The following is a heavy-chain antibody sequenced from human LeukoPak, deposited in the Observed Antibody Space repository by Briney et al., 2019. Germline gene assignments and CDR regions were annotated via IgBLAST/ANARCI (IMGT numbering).Heavy chain of an antibody. V-gene: IGHV3-23*01. J-gene: IGHJ4*02. CDR1: GFTFSSYA. CDR2: ISGSGDNT. Sequence: GGSLRLSCAASGFTFSSYAMSWVRQAPGKGLEWVSAISGSGDNTYYADSVKGRFTVSRDNSKNTLYVQMKSLRAEDTAVYYCAKDFVVVPGNVNYFDYWGQGTLVTVSS. CDR3: AKDFVVVPGNVNYFDY. D-gene: IGHD2-21*02.